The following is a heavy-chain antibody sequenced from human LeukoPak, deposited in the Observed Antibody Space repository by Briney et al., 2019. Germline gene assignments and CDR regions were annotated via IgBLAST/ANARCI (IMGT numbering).Heavy chain of an antibody. CDR1: GFTFSSYA. V-gene: IGHV3-23*01. CDR3: AKASNDSSGYYLYYFDY. D-gene: IGHD3-22*01. CDR2: ISGSGGST. J-gene: IGHJ4*02. Sequence: GGSLRLSCAASGFTFSSYAMSWVRQAPGKGLEWVSAISGSGGSTYYADSVKGRFTISRDNSKNTLYLQMNSLRAEDTAVYYCAKASNDSSGYYLYYFDYWGQGTLVTVSS.